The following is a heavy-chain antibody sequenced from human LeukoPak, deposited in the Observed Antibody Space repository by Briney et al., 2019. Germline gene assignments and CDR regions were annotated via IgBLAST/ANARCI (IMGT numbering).Heavy chain of an antibody. V-gene: IGHV4-31*03. CDR3: ARISGYCSSTSCLRDFDL. CDR2: IYYSGST. D-gene: IGHD2-2*03. CDR1: GGSISNGDHY. Sequence: SETLSLTCTVSGGSISNGDHYWSWIRQHPGKGLEWIGHIYYSGSTYYNPSLKSRGIISVETSKNQFSLKLSSVTAADTAVYYCARISGYCSSTSCLRDFDLWGRGTLVTVSS. J-gene: IGHJ2*01.